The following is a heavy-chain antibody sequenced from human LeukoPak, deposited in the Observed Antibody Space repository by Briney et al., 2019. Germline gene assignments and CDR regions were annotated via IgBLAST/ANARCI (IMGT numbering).Heavy chain of an antibody. CDR2: IYYSGST. CDR3: ARDSWELLRGDAFDI. J-gene: IGHJ3*02. CDR1: GVSISSYY. D-gene: IGHD1-26*01. Sequence: PSETLSLTCTVSGVSISSYYWSWIRQPPGKGLEWIGYIYYSGSTNYNPSLKSRVTISVGTSKNQFSLKLSSVTAADTAVYYCARDSWELLRGDAFDIWGQGTMVTVSS. V-gene: IGHV4-59*01.